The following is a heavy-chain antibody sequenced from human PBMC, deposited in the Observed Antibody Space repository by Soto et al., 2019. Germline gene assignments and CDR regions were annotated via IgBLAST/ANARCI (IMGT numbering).Heavy chain of an antibody. CDR1: GFTFSSYG. J-gene: IGHJ6*02. CDR3: ARAPDIVVVTAGIYGMDV. Sequence: GGSLRLSCAASGFTFSSYGMHWVRQAPGKGLEWVAVIWYDGSNKYYADSVKGRFTISRDNSKNTLYVQMNSLRAEDTAVYYCARAPDIVVVTAGIYGMDVWGQGTMVTVSS. D-gene: IGHD2-2*02. CDR2: IWYDGSNK. V-gene: IGHV3-33*01.